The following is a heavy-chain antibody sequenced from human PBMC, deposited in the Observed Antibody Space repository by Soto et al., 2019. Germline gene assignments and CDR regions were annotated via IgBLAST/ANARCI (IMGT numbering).Heavy chain of an antibody. V-gene: IGHV4-31*03. Sequence: SETLSLTCTVSGGSISSGGYYWSWIRQHPGKGLEWIGYIYYSGSTYYNPSLKSRVTISVDTPKSQFSLKLSSVTAADTAVYYCASGGISWFDPWGQGTLVTVSS. D-gene: IGHD2-15*01. CDR1: GGSISSGGYY. CDR3: ASGGISWFDP. J-gene: IGHJ5*02. CDR2: IYYSGST.